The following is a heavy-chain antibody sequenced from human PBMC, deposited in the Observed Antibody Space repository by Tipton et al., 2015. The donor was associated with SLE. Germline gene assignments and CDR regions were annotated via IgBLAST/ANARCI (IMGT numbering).Heavy chain of an antibody. CDR2: INPSDGST. V-gene: IGHV1-46*01. D-gene: IGHD6-6*01. Sequence: QLVQSGAEVKKPGASVKVSCKASGYSFISYYVHWVRQAPGQGLEWMGIINPSDGSTSYAQKFQGRITMTRDTSTSTVYTELSSLRSEDTAVYYCARDLEYSSSRWAFDIWGQGTMVTVSS. CDR1: GYSFISYY. J-gene: IGHJ3*02. CDR3: ARDLEYSSSRWAFDI.